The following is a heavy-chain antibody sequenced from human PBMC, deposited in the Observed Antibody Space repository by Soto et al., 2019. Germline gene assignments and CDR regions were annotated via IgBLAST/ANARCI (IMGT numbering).Heavy chain of an antibody. D-gene: IGHD3-22*01. J-gene: IGHJ3*02. CDR2: IIPLFGTA. CDR1: GGTFINYV. Sequence: SVKVSCKDSGGTFINYVISWVRQGAVQVPEWLGGIIPLFGTANYAQRFQGRVTITADESTSTAYMELSSLRSEDTAVYYCARPRSYYYDSSAERAFDIWGQGTMVTVSS. CDR3: ARPRSYYYDSSAERAFDI. V-gene: IGHV1-69*13.